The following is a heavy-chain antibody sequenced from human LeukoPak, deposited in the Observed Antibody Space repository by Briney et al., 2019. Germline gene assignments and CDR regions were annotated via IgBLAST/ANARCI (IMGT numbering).Heavy chain of an antibody. D-gene: IGHD3-3*01. Sequence: ASVKVSCEASGYTFTGYYMHWVRQAPGQGLEWMGWINPNSGGTNYAQKFQGRVTMTRDTSISTAYMELSRLRSDDTAVYYCARDSKRIFGVVAKSYGMDVWGQGTTVTVSS. CDR3: ARDSKRIFGVVAKSYGMDV. V-gene: IGHV1-2*02. CDR2: INPNSGGT. CDR1: GYTFTGYY. J-gene: IGHJ6*02.